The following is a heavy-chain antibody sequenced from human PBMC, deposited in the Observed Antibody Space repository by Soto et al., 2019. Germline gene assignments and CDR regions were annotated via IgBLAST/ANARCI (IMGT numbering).Heavy chain of an antibody. V-gene: IGHV4-34*01. CDR1: GGSFSGYY. Sequence: PSETLSLTCAVYGGSFSGYYWSWIRQPPGRGLEWIGEINHFGSSNYNPSLNSRITISLDTSKNQFSLRLSSVTAADTAVYYCASGDGIMVTLGGLVPPTTWGQGTLVTVS. J-gene: IGHJ4*02. CDR3: ASGDGIMVTLGGLVPPTT. D-gene: IGHD3-16*01. CDR2: INHFGSS.